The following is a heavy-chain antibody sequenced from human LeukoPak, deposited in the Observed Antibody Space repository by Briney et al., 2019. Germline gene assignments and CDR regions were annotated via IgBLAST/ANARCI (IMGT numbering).Heavy chain of an antibody. CDR1: GYTFTSYG. CDR3: ARGLGSYPDIPLDY. Sequence: ASVTVSCKASGYTFTSYGISWMRQAPGQGLEWMGWISAYNDNTNYAQNLQGRVTMTTDTSTSTAYMELRSLRSDDTAVYYCARGLGSYPDIPLDYWGQGTLVTVSS. V-gene: IGHV1-18*01. CDR2: ISAYNDNT. J-gene: IGHJ4*02. D-gene: IGHD3-16*02.